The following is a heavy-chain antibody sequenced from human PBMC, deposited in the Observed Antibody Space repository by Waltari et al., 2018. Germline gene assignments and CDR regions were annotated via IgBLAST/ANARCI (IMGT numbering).Heavy chain of an antibody. V-gene: IGHV4-31*03. Sequence: QVQLQESGPGLVKPSQTLSLPCTVSGGSISSGGYYWSRIRQHPGKGLEWIGYLYYSGSTYYNPSLKSRVTISVDTSKNQFSLKLSSVTAADTAVYYCARYDIQRGLDYWGQGTLVIVSS. CDR1: GGSISSGGYY. CDR2: LYYSGST. D-gene: IGHD3-9*01. CDR3: ARYDIQRGLDY. J-gene: IGHJ4*02.